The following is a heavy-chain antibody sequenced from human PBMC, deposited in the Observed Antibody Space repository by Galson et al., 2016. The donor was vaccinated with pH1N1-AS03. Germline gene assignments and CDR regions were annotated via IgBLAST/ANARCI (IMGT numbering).Heavy chain of an antibody. Sequence: SGYTFTSYYVHWVRQAPGQGREWMGIINPSDGNTNYAQRFQGRVTMTRDTSTSTVYMELSSLRSDDTAVYYCARVSAGLTGYYYAMDVWGQGTTVTVSS. CDR2: INPSDGNT. V-gene: IGHV1-46*01. CDR1: GYTFTSYY. CDR3: ARVSAGLTGYYYAMDV. J-gene: IGHJ6*02. D-gene: IGHD4/OR15-4a*01.